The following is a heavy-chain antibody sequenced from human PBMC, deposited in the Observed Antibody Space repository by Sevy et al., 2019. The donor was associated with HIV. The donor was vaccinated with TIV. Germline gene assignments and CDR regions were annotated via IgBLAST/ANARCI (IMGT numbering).Heavy chain of an antibody. Sequence: SETLSLTCTVSGGSVSSSLYSWGWVRQSPGKGLEWIGSIYAYSGRTFYNPSVKSRVTISVDTPNNQFSLKLTSVTAADTAVYSCARKGNGYNQYFFDYWGQGTLVTVSS. V-gene: IGHV4-39*01. CDR3: ARKGNGYNQYFFDY. CDR2: IYAYSGRT. J-gene: IGHJ4*02. D-gene: IGHD5-12*01. CDR1: GGSVSSSLYS.